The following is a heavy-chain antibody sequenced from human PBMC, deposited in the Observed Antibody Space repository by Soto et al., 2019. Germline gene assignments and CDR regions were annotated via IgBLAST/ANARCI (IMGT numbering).Heavy chain of an antibody. V-gene: IGHV3-30*04. CDR2: ISYDGSNK. D-gene: IGHD1-26*01. CDR1: GFTFSSYA. J-gene: IGHJ3*02. CDR3: ARNVGATDAFDI. Sequence: GGSLRLSCAASGFTFSSYARHWVRQAPGKGLEWVAVISYDGSNKYYADSVKGRFTISRDNSKNTLYLQMNSLRAEDTAVYYCARNVGATDAFDIWGQGTMVTVSS.